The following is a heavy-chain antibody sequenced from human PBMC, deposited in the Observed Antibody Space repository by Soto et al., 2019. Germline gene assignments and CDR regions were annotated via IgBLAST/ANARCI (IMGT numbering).Heavy chain of an antibody. CDR1: GDSFNDYY. Sequence: ASVKVSCKSSGDSFNDYYLHWVRQAPGQGLEWMGWINPNSGVTKYAQKFQGWVTMTRDTSIRTVYMELSRLRSDDTAVYYCARESGGATATLDYYYFYMDVWGKGTTVTVSS. V-gene: IGHV1-2*04. J-gene: IGHJ6*03. CDR3: ARESGGATATLDYYYFYMDV. CDR2: INPNSGVT. D-gene: IGHD5-12*01.